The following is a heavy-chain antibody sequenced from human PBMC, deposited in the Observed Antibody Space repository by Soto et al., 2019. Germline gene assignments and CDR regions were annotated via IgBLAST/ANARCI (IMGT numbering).Heavy chain of an antibody. CDR1: GGTFSSYA. CDR2: IIPIFGTA. Sequence: GASVKVSCKASGGTFSSYAISWVRQAPGQGLEWMGGIIPIFGTANYAQKFQGRVTITADESTSTAYMELSSLRSEDTAVYYCARASVCSGGSCYDYYYYGMDVWGQGTTVTVSS. CDR3: ARASVCSGGSCYDYYYYGMDV. J-gene: IGHJ6*02. D-gene: IGHD2-15*01. V-gene: IGHV1-69*13.